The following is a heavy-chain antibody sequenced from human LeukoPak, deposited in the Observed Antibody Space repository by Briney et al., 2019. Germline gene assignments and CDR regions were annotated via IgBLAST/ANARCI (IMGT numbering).Heavy chain of an antibody. CDR2: INAGNGNT. D-gene: IGHD3-10*01. J-gene: IGHJ4*02. CDR1: GYTFTSYA. Sequence: ASVKVSCKASGYTFTSYAMHWVRQAPGQRLEWMGWINAGNGNTKYSQKFQGRVTITRDTSASTAYMELSSLRSEDTAVYYCARVSYGSGSYYGFDYWGQGTLVTVSS. V-gene: IGHV1-3*01. CDR3: ARVSYGSGSYYGFDY.